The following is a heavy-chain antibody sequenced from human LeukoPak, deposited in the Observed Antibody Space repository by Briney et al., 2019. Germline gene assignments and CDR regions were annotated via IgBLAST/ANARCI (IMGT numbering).Heavy chain of an antibody. CDR3: GKTTVGYSSGRYPGWPVDY. D-gene: IGHD2-15*01. V-gene: IGHV3-23*01. J-gene: IGHJ4*02. Sequence: PGGSLRLSCVASGFTFNSYAMYWVRQAPGKGLEWISGIFGSGGSAHYADSVKGRFTISRDNSKNTVYLQPDSLRVEDTAVYYCGKTTVGYSSGRYPGWPVDYWGQGALVTVSS. CDR2: IFGSGGSA. CDR1: GFTFNSYA.